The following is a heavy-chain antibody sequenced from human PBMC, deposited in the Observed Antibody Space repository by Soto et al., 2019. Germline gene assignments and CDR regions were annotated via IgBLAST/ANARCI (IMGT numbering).Heavy chain of an antibody. CDR2: IDPSDSYT. Sequence: GESLKISCKGSGYSFTSYWISWVRQMPGNGLEWMGRIDPSDSYTNYSPSFQGHVTISADKSISTAYLQWSSLKASDTAMYYCARAYSSSSHYYYGMDVWGQGTTVTVSS. CDR1: GYSFTSYW. D-gene: IGHD6-6*01. V-gene: IGHV5-10-1*01. J-gene: IGHJ6*02. CDR3: ARAYSSSSHYYYGMDV.